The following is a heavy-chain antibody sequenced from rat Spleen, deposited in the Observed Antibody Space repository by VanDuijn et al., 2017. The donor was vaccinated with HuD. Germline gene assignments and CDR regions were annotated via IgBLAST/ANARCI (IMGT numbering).Heavy chain of an antibody. V-gene: IGHV2-13*01. CDR3: TSPFRWFAY. CDR1: GFSLISYS. CDR2: IWGNGNA. J-gene: IGHJ3*01. Sequence: QVQLKESGPGLVQPSQTPSLTCTVSGFSLISYSVHWIRQPPGKGLEWMGVIWGNGNANYNTALKSRLSISRDTSKSQVFLKMNSLQTEDTAIYFCTSPFRWFAYWGQGTLVTVSS.